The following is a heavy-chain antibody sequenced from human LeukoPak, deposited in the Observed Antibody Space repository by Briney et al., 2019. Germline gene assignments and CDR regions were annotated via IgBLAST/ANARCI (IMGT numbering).Heavy chain of an antibody. J-gene: IGHJ5*02. CDR2: INHSGST. CDR1: GGSFSGYY. V-gene: IGHV4-34*01. D-gene: IGHD2-2*01. Sequence: SETLSLTCAVDGGSFSGYYWSWIRQPPGKGLEWIGEINHSGSTNYNPSLKSRVTISVDTSKNQFSLKLSSVTAADTAVYYCARGYCSSTSCHNWFDPWGQGTLVTVSS. CDR3: ARGYCSSTSCHNWFDP.